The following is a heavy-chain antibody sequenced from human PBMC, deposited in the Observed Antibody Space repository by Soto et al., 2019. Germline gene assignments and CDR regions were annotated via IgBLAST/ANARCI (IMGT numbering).Heavy chain of an antibody. CDR3: AKEGGQYCTNGVCEFDY. Sequence: GGSLRLSCAASGFTFSSYGMHWVRQAPGKGLEWVAVISYDGSNKYYADSVKGRFTISRDNSKNTLYLQMNSLRAEDTAVYYCAKEGGQYCTNGVCEFDYWGQGTLVTVSS. CDR1: GFTFSSYG. D-gene: IGHD2-8*01. V-gene: IGHV3-30*18. CDR2: ISYDGSNK. J-gene: IGHJ4*02.